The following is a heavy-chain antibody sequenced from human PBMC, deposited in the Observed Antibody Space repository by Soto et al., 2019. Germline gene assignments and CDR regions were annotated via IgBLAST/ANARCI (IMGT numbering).Heavy chain of an antibody. CDR1: GFSLTTSGVG. CDR3: AHRVLRTVFGVVTTTAIYFDF. V-gene: IGHV2-5*02. D-gene: IGHD3-3*01. J-gene: IGHJ4*02. CDR2: IYWDDDK. Sequence: QITLNESGPTQVKPRQTLTLTCTFSGFSLTTSGVGVGWIRQSPGKAPEWLALIYWDDDKRYSPFLKSRLTITKDTAKNRVGLTMADLDPADTATYYCAHRVLRTVFGVVTTTAIYFDFWGQGTPVAVSS.